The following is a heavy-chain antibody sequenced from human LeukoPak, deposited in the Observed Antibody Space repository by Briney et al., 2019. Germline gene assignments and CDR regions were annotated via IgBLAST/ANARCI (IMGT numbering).Heavy chain of an antibody. V-gene: IGHV2-5*02. CDR3: AHSNYYGSGSLPGY. Sequence: TLSLTCTVSGGSISSSSYYWGWIRQPPGKGLEWLALIYWDDDKRYSPSLKSRLTITKDTSKNQVVLTMTNMDPVDTATYYCAHSNYYGSGSLPGYWGQGTLVTVSS. CDR2: IYWDDDK. CDR1: GGSISSSSYY. D-gene: IGHD3-10*01. J-gene: IGHJ4*02.